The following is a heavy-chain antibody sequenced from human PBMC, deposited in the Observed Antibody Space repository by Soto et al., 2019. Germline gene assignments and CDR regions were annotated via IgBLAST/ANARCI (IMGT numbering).Heavy chain of an antibody. D-gene: IGHD5-12*01. CDR3: ATFLVATVSDSVDI. Sequence: EVQLVESGGGLVQPGGSLRLSCAASGFTFSRYWMSWVRQAPGKGLEWVANIKQDGSDKNYVDSVKGRFTISRDNAKNPLHLQMNSLRAEDTAVYYCATFLVATVSDSVDIWGQGTMVTVSS. CDR1: GFTFSRYW. CDR2: IKQDGSDK. J-gene: IGHJ3*02. V-gene: IGHV3-7*01.